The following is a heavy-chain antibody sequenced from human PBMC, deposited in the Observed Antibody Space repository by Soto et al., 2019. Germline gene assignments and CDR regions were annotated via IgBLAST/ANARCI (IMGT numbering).Heavy chain of an antibody. V-gene: IGHV1-69*13. CDR1: GYTFTNSA. CDR3: APYYYGSGSYSDYYYGMDV. CDR2: IIPIFGTA. Sequence: QVQLVQSGAEVKKPGASVKVSCKASGYTFTNSAIHWVRQAPGQRLEWMGWIIPIFGTANYAQKFQGRVTITADESTSTAYMELSSLRSEDTAVYYCAPYYYGSGSYSDYYYGMDVWGQGTTVTVSS. D-gene: IGHD3-10*01. J-gene: IGHJ6*02.